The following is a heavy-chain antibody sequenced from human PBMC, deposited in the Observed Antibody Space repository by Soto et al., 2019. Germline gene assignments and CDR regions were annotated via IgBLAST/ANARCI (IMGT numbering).Heavy chain of an antibody. V-gene: IGHV3-7*04. Sequence: GGSLRLSCAASGFTFSSYWMSWVRQAPWKGLEWVANIKQDGSEKYYVDSVKGRFTISRDNAKNSLYLQMNSLRAEDTAVYYCARFYYDSSGYLPSPYYYYYGMDVWGKGTTVTVST. CDR1: GFTFSSYW. CDR3: ARFYYDSSGYLPSPYYYYYGMDV. CDR2: IKQDGSEK. D-gene: IGHD3-22*01. J-gene: IGHJ6*04.